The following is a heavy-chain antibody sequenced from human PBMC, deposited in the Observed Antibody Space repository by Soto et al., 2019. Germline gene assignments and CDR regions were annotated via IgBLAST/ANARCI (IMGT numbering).Heavy chain of an antibody. J-gene: IGHJ5*01. V-gene: IGHV1-18*01. D-gene: IGHD6-13*01. CDR1: GYTFTSYG. CDR2: ISAYNGNT. Sequence: ASVKVSCKASGYTFTSYGISWVRQAPGQGLEWMGWISAYNGNTNYAQKLQGRVTMTTDTSTSTAYMELRSLRSDDTAVYYCARDGLYSSSWYSLWSKRELGHNWFDSWGKGTLVTVSS. CDR3: ARDGLYSSSWYSLWSKRELGHNWFDS.